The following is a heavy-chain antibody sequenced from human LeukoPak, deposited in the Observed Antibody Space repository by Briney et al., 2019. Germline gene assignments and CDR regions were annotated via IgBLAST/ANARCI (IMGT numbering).Heavy chain of an antibody. Sequence: ASVKVSCKASGYTFIGNYMHWVRQAPGQGLEWMGWINAGNGNTEYSQNFQGRVTITRNTSISTAYMELSSLRSEDTAVYYCARLRSSGAFDIWGQGTMVTVSS. CDR3: ARLRSSGAFDI. J-gene: IGHJ3*02. V-gene: IGHV1-8*03. CDR2: INAGNGNT. CDR1: GYTFIGNY. D-gene: IGHD4-17*01.